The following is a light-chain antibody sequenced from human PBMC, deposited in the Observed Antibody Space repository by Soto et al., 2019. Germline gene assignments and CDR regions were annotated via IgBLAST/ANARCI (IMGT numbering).Light chain of an antibody. CDR1: QTISSY. CDR2: DAS. V-gene: IGKV3-11*01. CDR3: QQRSNRPSLT. J-gene: IGKJ4*01. Sequence: EIVFTQSPATLSLSPGERATLSCRASQTISSYLAWYQHKPGQAPRLLISDASNRATGIPARFSGSGSETDYTLTISSLEPDDSAVYYCQQRSNRPSLTFGGGTKVDIK.